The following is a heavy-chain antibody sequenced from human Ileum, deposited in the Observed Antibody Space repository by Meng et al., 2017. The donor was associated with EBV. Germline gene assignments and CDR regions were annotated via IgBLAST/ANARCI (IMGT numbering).Heavy chain of an antibody. D-gene: IGHD1-26*01. CDR1: GDPISNYRG. CDR3: AARVGGSYSGFDL. J-gene: IGHJ4*02. CDR2: IFHVGTG. Sequence: VRRRESCPGRVKPSGTLSLPGVVSGDPISNYRGWGWVRQPPTKGPEWIGEIFHVGTGNYNPSLKSRVTISMDTSKNQISLGLTSVTAADTAVYYCAARVGGSYSGFDLWGQGTLVTVSS. V-gene: IGHV4-4*02.